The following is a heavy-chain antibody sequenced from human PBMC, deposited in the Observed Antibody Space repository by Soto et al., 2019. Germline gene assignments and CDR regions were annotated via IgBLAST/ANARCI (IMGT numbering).Heavy chain of an antibody. V-gene: IGHV1-69*05. Sequence: SVKVSCKASGGTFSSYAISWVRQAPGQGLEWMGGIIPIFGTANYAQKFQGRVTITTDRSTSTAYMELSSLRSEDTAVYYCARDYARPDLTVTTFFHYYYYYGMDVWGQGTTVTVSS. CDR3: ARDYARPDLTVTTFFHYYYYYGMDV. J-gene: IGHJ6*02. CDR1: GGTFSSYA. CDR2: IIPIFGTA. D-gene: IGHD4-17*01.